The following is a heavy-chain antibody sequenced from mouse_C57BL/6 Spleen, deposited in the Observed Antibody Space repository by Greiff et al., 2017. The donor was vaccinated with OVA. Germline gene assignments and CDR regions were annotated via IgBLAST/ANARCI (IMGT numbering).Heavy chain of an antibody. D-gene: IGHD2-4*01. V-gene: IGHV5-16*01. CDR2: INYDGSST. CDR1: GFTFSDYY. J-gene: IGHJ2*01. Sequence: EVQLVESEGGLVQPGSSMKLSCTASGFTFSDYYMAWVRQVPEKGLEWVANINYDGSSTYYLDSLQSRFIISRDNAKNILYLQMSSLKSEDTATYYCARGGDYDDGFDYWGQGTTLTVSS. CDR3: ARGGDYDDGFDY.